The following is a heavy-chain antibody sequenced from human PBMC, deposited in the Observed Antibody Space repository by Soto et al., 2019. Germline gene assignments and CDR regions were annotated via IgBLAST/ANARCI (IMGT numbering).Heavy chain of an antibody. CDR2: ISGSGGST. Sequence: EVQLLESGGGLVQPGGSLRLSCAASGFTFSSYAMSWVRQAPGKGLEWVSAISGSGGSTYYADSVKGRFTISRDHCENTLYLQMNRLRAEDMAVDDCAKGSSLELGDAFDIWFQGTMVTVSS. J-gene: IGHJ3*02. V-gene: IGHV3-23*01. CDR1: GFTFSSYA. D-gene: IGHD7-27*01. CDR3: AKGSSLELGDAFDI.